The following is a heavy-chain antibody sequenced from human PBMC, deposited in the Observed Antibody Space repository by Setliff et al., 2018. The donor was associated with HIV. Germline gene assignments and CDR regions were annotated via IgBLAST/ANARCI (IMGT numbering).Heavy chain of an antibody. V-gene: IGHV4-61*02. J-gene: IGHJ6*02. CDR1: GGSISSETFS. CDR3: ARGGYYYYFGVDV. CDR2: IYTSGST. Sequence: PSETLSLTCTVSGGSISSETFSWNWIQQPAGKGLEWIGRIYTSGSTDYNPSLKSRVTMSVDTSKNQFSLKLSSVTAADTAVYYCARGGYYYYFGVDVWGQGTTVTVSS. D-gene: IGHD3-16*01.